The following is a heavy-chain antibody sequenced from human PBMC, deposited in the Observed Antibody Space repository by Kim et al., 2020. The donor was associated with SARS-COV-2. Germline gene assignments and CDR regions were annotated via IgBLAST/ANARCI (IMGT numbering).Heavy chain of an antibody. D-gene: IGHD2-15*01. CDR3: AKRYCSGGTCYSIDY. CDR2: ISGSGGTT. V-gene: IGHV3-23*01. Sequence: GGSLRLSCAASGFTFRSHAMNWVRQAPGKGLEWVSGISGSGGTTNYADSVKGRFTISRENSKNTLYLQMNSLRAEDTAVYYCAKRYCSGGTCYSIDYWGQGTLVSVSS. J-gene: IGHJ4*02. CDR1: GFTFRSHA.